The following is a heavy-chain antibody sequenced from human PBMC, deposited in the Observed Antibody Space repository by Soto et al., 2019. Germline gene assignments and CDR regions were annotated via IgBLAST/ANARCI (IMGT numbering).Heavy chain of an antibody. CDR3: ARQHYYDSSGYYTWN. D-gene: IGHD3-22*01. V-gene: IGHV4-39*01. CDR2: VHYSWST. CDR1: GGSIRSNIYY. J-gene: IGHJ4*02. Sequence: QLQLQESGPGLVKPSETLSLTCSVSGGSIRSNIYYWGWIRQPPGKGLEWIATVHYSWSTYYTPSLKHRVTLSADTPNTQFSLRLNSVTAADTAFYYCARQHYYDSSGYYTWNWGQGTLVTVSS.